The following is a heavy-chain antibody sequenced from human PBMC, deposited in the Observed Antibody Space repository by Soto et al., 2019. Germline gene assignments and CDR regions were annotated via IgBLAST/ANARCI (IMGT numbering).Heavy chain of an antibody. Sequence: GEALKISCKGSGYSFTSYWIGWVRQMPGKGLEWMGIIYPGDSDTRYSPSFQGQVTISADKSISTAYLQWSSLKASDTAMYYCARHLVYPYDSSGYYPDYWGHGTLVTVSS. CDR1: GYSFTSYW. D-gene: IGHD3-22*01. V-gene: IGHV5-51*01. J-gene: IGHJ4*01. CDR2: IYPGDSDT. CDR3: ARHLVYPYDSSGYYPDY.